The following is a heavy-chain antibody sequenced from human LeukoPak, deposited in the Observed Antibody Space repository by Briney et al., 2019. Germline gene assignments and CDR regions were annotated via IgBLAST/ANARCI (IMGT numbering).Heavy chain of an antibody. CDR3: ARDSNHYDFWSGYYTGVNWFDP. Sequence: ASVKVSCKASGYTFTGYYMHWVRRAPGQGLEWMGWINPNSGGTNYAQKFQGRVTMTRDTSISTAYMELSRLRSDDTAVYYCARDSNHYDFWSGYYTGVNWFDPWGQGTLVTVSS. CDR1: GYTFTGYY. CDR2: INPNSGGT. D-gene: IGHD3-3*01. J-gene: IGHJ5*02. V-gene: IGHV1-2*02.